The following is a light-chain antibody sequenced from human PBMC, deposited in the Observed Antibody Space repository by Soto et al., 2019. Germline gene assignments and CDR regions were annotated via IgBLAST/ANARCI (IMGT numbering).Light chain of an antibody. J-gene: IGKJ5*01. CDR1: QSVSSSY. V-gene: IGKV3-20*01. CDR2: GAS. CDR3: QQYGSSPIT. Sequence: EIVLTQSPGTLSLSPGERATLSCRASQSVSSSYLAWYQQKPGQAPRLLIYGASSKATGIPDRFSGSGSGTDFTLNISRLEPEDFAVYYCQQYGSSPITFSQGTRLEIK.